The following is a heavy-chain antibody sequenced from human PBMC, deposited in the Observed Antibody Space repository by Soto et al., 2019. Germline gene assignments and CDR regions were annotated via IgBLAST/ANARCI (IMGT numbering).Heavy chain of an antibody. CDR2: TSYDGSTT. J-gene: IGHJ4*02. CDR1: GFTFNNYG. V-gene: IGHV3-30*18. CDR3: AKGGLLTIMYYFDY. D-gene: IGHD1-1*01. Sequence: AGGSLRLSCAASGFTFNNYGMHWVRQAPGKGLEWVAITSYDGSTTYYADSVKGRFTISRDNSKNTLYLQMNSLRVEDTAVYYCAKGGLLTIMYYFDYWGQGTPVTVAS.